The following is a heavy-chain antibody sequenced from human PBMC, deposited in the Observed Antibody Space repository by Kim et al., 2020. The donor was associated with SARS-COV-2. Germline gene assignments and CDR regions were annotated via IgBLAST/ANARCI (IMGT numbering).Heavy chain of an antibody. Sequence: GGSLRLSCAASGFTFSNAWMSWVRQAPGKGLEWVGRIKSKTDGGTTDYAAPVKGRFTISRDDSKNTLYLQMNSLKTEDTAVYYCTTDRLSRAPQFLMTTSRYYYYGMDVWGQGPRSPSP. J-gene: IGHJ6*02. CDR2: IKSKTDGGTT. CDR3: TTDRLSRAPQFLMTTSRYYYYGMDV. V-gene: IGHV3-15*01. CDR1: GFTFSNAW. D-gene: IGHD4-4*01.